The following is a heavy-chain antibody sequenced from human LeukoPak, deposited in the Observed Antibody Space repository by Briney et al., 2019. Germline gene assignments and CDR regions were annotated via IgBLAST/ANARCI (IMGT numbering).Heavy chain of an antibody. Sequence: GGSLRLSCAASGFTFSGYKMNWVRQAPGKGLEWISYISGGSSSIYYADSVKGRFSISRDNSKNTLYLQMNDLRAEDTALYYCAKDWDSGSYFADYWGQGTLVAVSS. V-gene: IGHV3-48*01. CDR3: AKDWDSGSYFADY. D-gene: IGHD1-26*01. J-gene: IGHJ4*02. CDR2: ISGGSSSI. CDR1: GFTFSGYK.